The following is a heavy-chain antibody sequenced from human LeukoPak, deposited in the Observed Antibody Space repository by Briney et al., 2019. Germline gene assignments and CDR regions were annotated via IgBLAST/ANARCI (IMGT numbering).Heavy chain of an antibody. J-gene: IGHJ4*02. V-gene: IGHV3-23*01. CDR2: ISGSGGST. CDR3: AKGDTTWELPHDY. Sequence: PGGSLSLSCAASGFTFDNYAMTWVRQAPGKGLEWISTISGSGGSTHYAESVKGRFTIFRDNSKNTLYLQMNSLRAEDTAVYYCAKGDTTWELPHDYWGQGTLVTVSS. D-gene: IGHD1-26*01. CDR1: GFTFDNYA.